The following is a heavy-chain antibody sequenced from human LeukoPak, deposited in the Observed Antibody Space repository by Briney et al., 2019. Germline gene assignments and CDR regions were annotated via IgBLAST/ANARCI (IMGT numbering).Heavy chain of an antibody. V-gene: IGHV3-30*02. CDR1: GFTFSSYG. Sequence: GGSLRLSCAAYGFTFSSYGMHWVRQAPGKGLEWVAFIRYDGSNKYYADSVKGRFTISRDNSKNTLYLQMNSLRAEDTAVYYCAKVSIVVVPAASGEYWGQGTLVTVSS. CDR2: IRYDGSNK. D-gene: IGHD2-2*01. CDR3: AKVSIVVVPAASGEY. J-gene: IGHJ4*02.